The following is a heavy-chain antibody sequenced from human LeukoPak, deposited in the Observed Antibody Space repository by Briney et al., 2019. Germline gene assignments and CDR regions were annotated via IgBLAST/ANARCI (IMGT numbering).Heavy chain of an antibody. D-gene: IGHD2-2*02. CDR3: ARGACSSTSCYIP. J-gene: IGHJ5*02. Sequence: ASVKVSCKASGYTFTSYDINWVRQATGQGLERMGWMNPNSGNTGYAQKFQGRVTMTRNTSISTAYMELSSLRSEDTAVYYCARGACSSTSCYIPWGQGTLVTVSS. CDR1: GYTFTSYD. V-gene: IGHV1-8*01. CDR2: MNPNSGNT.